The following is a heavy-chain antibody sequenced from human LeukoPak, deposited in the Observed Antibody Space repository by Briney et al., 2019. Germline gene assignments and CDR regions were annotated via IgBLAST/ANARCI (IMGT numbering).Heavy chain of an antibody. Sequence: PSETLSLTCTVSGDSIRSYYWSWIRQPPGKGLEWIGYIYYSGSTRYNPSLKSRVTISVDTSKNQFSLKLSSVTAADTAVYYCARDGQLERLSWFDPWGQGTLVTVSS. J-gene: IGHJ5*02. D-gene: IGHD1-1*01. CDR2: IYYSGST. CDR1: GDSIRSYY. V-gene: IGHV4-59*01. CDR3: ARDGQLERLSWFDP.